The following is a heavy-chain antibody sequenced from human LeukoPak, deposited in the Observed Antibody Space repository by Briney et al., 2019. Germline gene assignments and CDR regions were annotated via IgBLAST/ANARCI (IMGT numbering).Heavy chain of an antibody. CDR1: GGAISSSSYY. Sequence: PSETLSLTCTVSGGAISSSSYYWAWIRQPPGKGLEWIGSIYYSGSTYYNPSPKSRVTISVDTHQNQFSVKLSPVTAADTAVYYCARRSSYRYYFDYWGQGTLVTVSS. CDR2: IYYSGST. CDR3: ARRSSYRYYFDY. D-gene: IGHD2-2*02. V-gene: IGHV4-39*01. J-gene: IGHJ4*02.